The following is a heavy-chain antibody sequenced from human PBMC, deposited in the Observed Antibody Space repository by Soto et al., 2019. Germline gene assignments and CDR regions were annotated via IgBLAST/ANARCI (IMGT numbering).Heavy chain of an antibody. CDR3: ARHPTFSGWEYYFDY. Sequence: PSETLSLTCTVSGDSVSSSNYYWGWIRQPPGKGLEWIGSVFHSGSTYYNPSLKSRVTMSVDTSKNQFSLKLSSVTAADAAVYYCARHPTFSGWEYYFDYWGQGTPVTVSS. V-gene: IGHV4-39*01. D-gene: IGHD6-19*01. CDR2: VFHSGST. CDR1: GDSVSSSNYY. J-gene: IGHJ4*02.